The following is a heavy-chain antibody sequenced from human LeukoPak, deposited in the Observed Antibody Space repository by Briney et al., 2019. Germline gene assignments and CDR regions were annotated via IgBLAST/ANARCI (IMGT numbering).Heavy chain of an antibody. V-gene: IGHV3-7*01. CDR2: IKQDGSEK. D-gene: IGHD2-2*01. J-gene: IGHJ4*02. CDR1: GFTFSSYW. Sequence: GGSLRLSCAASGFTFSSYWMSWVRQAPGKGLEWVANIKQDGSEKYYVDSVKGRFTISRDNAKNSLYLQMNSLRAEDTAVYYCARDGTYCSSTSCYSDYWGQGTLVTVSS. CDR3: ARDGTYCSSTSCYSDY.